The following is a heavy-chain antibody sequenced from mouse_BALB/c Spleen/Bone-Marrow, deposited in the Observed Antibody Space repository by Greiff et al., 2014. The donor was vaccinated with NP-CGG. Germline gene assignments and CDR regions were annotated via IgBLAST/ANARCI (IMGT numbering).Heavy chain of an antibody. V-gene: IGHV7-3*02. D-gene: IGHD4-1*01. CDR1: GFTFTDYY. CDR3: ARDMGGILFDS. Sequence: EVMLVESGGGLVQPGGSLRLSCATSGFTFTDYYMNWVRQPPGKALEWLGFIRNKAYGHTTEYSASVKGRFTISRDNSQGILYLQMNSLRAEDSATYYCARDMGGILFDSWGQGTTLTVSS. J-gene: IGHJ2*01. CDR2: IRNKAYGHTT.